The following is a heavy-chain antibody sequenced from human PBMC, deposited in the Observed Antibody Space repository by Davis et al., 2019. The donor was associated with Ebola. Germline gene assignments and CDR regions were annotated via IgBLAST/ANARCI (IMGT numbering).Heavy chain of an antibody. V-gene: IGHV1-8*01. D-gene: IGHD6-6*01. CDR3: ARVRKRPRSIAARTTIDY. CDR1: GYTSTSYD. CDR2: MNPNSGNT. J-gene: IGHJ4*02. Sequence: AASVKVSCKASGYTSTSYDINWVRQATGQGLEWMGWMNPNSGNTGYAQKLQGRVTMTTDTSTSTAYMELRSLRSDDTAVYYCARVRKRPRSIAARTTIDYWGQGTLVTVSS.